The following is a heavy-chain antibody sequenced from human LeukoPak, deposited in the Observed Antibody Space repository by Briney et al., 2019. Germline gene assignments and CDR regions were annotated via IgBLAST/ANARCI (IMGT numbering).Heavy chain of an antibody. CDR1: GYTFSTYT. V-gene: IGHV3-21*01. Sequence: GGSLRLSCVASGYTFSTYTMNWVREAPGKGLEWVSSISSSSFFISYADSVKGRFTFSRDNAKNSLYLQMNSLRAEDTAVYYCARHRTASDYWGQGTLVTVSS. CDR3: ARHRTASDY. D-gene: IGHD3-16*02. CDR2: ISSSSFFI. J-gene: IGHJ4*02.